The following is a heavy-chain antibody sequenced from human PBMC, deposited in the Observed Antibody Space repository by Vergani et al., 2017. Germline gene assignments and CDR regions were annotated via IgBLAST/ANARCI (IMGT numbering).Heavy chain of an antibody. D-gene: IGHD3-22*01. Sequence: QLQLQESGPGLVKPSETLSLTCTVSGGSISSSSYYWGWIRQPPGKGLEWIGSIYYSGSTYYNPSLKSRVTISVDTSKNQFSLKLSSVTAADTAVYYCARWSYYDSSGYYYGPYYFDYWGQGTLVTVSS. CDR1: GGSISSSSYY. V-gene: IGHV4-39*07. CDR2: IYYSGST. CDR3: ARWSYYDSSGYYYGPYYFDY. J-gene: IGHJ4*02.